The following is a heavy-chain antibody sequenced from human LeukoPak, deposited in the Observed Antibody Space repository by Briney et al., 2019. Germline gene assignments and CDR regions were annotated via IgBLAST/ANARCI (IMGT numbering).Heavy chain of an antibody. J-gene: IGHJ4*02. V-gene: IGHV3-13*01. CDR3: ARAPAYGGDYSYYFDY. CDR2: IGTAGDT. CDR1: GFTFSSYD. D-gene: IGHD4-17*01. Sequence: GGSLRLSCAASGFTFSSYDMHWVRQATGKGLEWVTAIGTAGDTYYPGSVKGRFTISRENAKNSLYLQMNSLRAGDTAVYYCARAPAYGGDYSYYFDYWGQETLVTVSS.